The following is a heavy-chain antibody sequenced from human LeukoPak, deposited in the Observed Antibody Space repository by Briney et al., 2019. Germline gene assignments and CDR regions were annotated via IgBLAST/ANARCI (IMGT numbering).Heavy chain of an antibody. CDR1: GDSISAKY. J-gene: IGHJ2*01. CDR3: ARDGEYCSGGSCSYWYFDL. D-gene: IGHD2-15*01. V-gene: IGHV4-59*12. Sequence: SETLSLTCTVSGDSISAKYWNWIRQPPGKGLEWVAFIYYNGRPKYNPSLQSRVSISIDTSTNQFSLKLSSVTAADTAVYYCARDGEYCSGGSCSYWYFDLWGRGTLVTVSS. CDR2: IYYNGRP.